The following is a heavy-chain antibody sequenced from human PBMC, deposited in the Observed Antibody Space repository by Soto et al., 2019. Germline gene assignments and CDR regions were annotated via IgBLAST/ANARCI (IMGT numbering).Heavy chain of an antibody. CDR3: ARGGRGSGYATRPVAFDI. J-gene: IGHJ3*02. D-gene: IGHD5-12*01. Sequence: ASVKVSCKASGYTFTSYYMHWVRQAPGQGLEWMGIINPSGGSTSYAQKFQGRVTMTRDTSTSTVYMELSSLKASDTAMYYCARGGRGSGYATRPVAFDIWGQGTMVTVSS. CDR1: GYTFTSYY. CDR2: INPSGGST. V-gene: IGHV1-46*01.